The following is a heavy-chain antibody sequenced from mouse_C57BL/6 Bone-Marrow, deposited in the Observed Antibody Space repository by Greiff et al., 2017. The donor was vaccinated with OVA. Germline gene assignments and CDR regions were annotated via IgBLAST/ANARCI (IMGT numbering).Heavy chain of an antibody. CDR3: ARGDGLAY. J-gene: IGHJ3*01. CDR2: ISNLGYSL. D-gene: IGHD2-3*01. CDR1: GFTFSDYG. Sequence: DVQLQESGGGLVQPGGSLKLSCAASGFTFSDYGMAWVRQAPRKGPAWVAFISNLGYSLYYADTVTGRFTISRENAKKTLYLEMSSLRSEDTAMYYCARGDGLAYWGQGTLVTVSA. V-gene: IGHV5-15*01.